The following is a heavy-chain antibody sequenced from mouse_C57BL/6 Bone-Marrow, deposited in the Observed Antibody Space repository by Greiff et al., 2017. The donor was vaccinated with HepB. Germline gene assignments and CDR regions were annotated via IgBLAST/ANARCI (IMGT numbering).Heavy chain of an antibody. CDR1: GFTFSSYG. CDR2: ISSGGSYT. V-gene: IGHV5-6*01. CDR3: ARQGRYGTHYAMDY. D-gene: IGHD2-1*01. J-gene: IGHJ4*01. Sequence: EVQRVESGGDLVKPGGSLKLSCAASGFTFSSYGMSWVRQTPDKRLEWVATISSGGSYTYYPDSVKGRFTIYRDNAKNTLYLQMSSLKSEDTAMYYCARQGRYGTHYAMDYWGQGTSVTVSS.